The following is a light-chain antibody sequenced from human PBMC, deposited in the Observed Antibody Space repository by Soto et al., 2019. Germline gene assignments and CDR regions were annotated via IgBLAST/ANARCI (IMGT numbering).Light chain of an antibody. V-gene: IGKV1-5*03. Sequence: SAVAVSGSVGDRVTITCRASQAISSWLAWYQQKPGKAPNLLIFGATTLQSGVPSRFSGSGYGTDFTLTITTLQPEDVASYYCQHSHAPPHPFGQGTRLDIK. J-gene: IGKJ5*01. CDR2: GAT. CDR3: QHSHAPPHP. CDR1: QAISSW.